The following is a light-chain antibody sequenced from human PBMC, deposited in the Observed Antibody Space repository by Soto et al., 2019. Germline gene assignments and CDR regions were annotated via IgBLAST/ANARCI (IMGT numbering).Light chain of an antibody. CDR3: QPYDSSLSGPVL. CDR2: GDT. Sequence: QSVLTQPPSVSGAPGQRVTISCTGSHSNIGAGYDVNWYQHLPGTAPKLLIYGDTIRPSGVPDRFSGSKSATSASLAIAGLQVEDEGDYYCQPYDSSLSGPVLFGGGTKVTVL. CDR1: HSNIGAGYD. J-gene: IGLJ2*01. V-gene: IGLV1-40*01.